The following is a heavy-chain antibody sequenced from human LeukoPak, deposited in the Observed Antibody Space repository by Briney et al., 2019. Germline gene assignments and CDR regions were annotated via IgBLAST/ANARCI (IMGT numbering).Heavy chain of an antibody. CDR1: GFTFSSYA. D-gene: IGHD6-19*01. V-gene: IGHV3-23*01. CDR3: AWQWLITSAFDI. J-gene: IGHJ3*02. CDR2: ISGSGGTT. Sequence: GGSLRLSCAASGFTFSSYAMSWVRQAPGKGLEWVSAISGSGGTTYYADSVKGRFTISRDNSKNTLYLQMNSLRAEDTAFYYCAWQWLITSAFDIWGQGTMITVSS.